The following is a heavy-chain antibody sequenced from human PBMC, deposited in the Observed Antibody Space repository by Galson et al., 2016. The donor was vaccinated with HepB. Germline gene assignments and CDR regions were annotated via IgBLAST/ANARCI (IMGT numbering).Heavy chain of an antibody. CDR1: GFTFSKYG. D-gene: IGHD5-18*01. CDR3: AKDGGYTYALGY. CDR2: ISSDGSNQ. Sequence: SLRLSCAASGFTFSKYGMHWVRQAPGKGLEWVAVISSDGSNQFYADSVTGRFTISRDNSKDTLYLQMNSLRAEDTAVYYCAKDGGYTYALGYWGRGTLVTVSS. V-gene: IGHV3-30*18. J-gene: IGHJ4*02.